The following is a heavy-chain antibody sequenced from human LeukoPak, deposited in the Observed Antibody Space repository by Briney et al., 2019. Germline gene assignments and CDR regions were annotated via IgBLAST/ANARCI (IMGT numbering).Heavy chain of an antibody. Sequence: SETLSPTCTVSGGSLSSSSYYWGWVRQPPGKGLEWIGNIYYSGSTYYNPSLKSRLTISLDTSQRHFSLRLSSVTAADTASYYCTRGSYDVLTGYSTLGEYWGQGTLVTVSS. CDR1: GGSLSSSSYY. J-gene: IGHJ4*02. CDR3: TRGSYDVLTGYSTLGEY. CDR2: IYYSGST. V-gene: IGHV4-39*02. D-gene: IGHD3-9*01.